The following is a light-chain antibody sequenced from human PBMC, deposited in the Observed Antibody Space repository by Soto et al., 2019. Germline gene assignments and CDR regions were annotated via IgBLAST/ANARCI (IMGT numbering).Light chain of an antibody. J-gene: IGKJ2*03. Sequence: EIVLTQSPGTLSLSPGERATLSCRASQSLSSTYLAWYQQKPGQAPRLLIYGASSRATGIPDRFSGSGSGTDFSLTISRLEPEDSAVYYCQQYGSSRYSFAQGTNVDIK. CDR1: QSLSSTY. CDR3: QQYGSSRYS. CDR2: GAS. V-gene: IGKV3-20*01.